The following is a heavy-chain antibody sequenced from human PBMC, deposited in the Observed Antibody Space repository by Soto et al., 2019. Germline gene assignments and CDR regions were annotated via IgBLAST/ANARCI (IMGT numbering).Heavy chain of an antibody. CDR2: IYYSGST. J-gene: IGHJ3*02. CDR1: GGSISSYY. D-gene: IGHD2-2*01. Sequence: SETLSLTCTVSGGSISSYYWSWIRQPPGKGLEWIGYIYYSGSTNYNPSLKSRVTISVDTSKNQFSLKLSSVTAADTAVYYCARGDQGPYAFDIWGQGTMVTVSS. CDR3: ARGDQGPYAFDI. V-gene: IGHV4-59*01.